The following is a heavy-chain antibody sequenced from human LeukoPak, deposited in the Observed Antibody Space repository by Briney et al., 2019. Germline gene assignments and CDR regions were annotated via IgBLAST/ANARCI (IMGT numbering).Heavy chain of an antibody. CDR2: IYSGGST. D-gene: IGHD3-10*01. J-gene: IGHJ4*02. CDR1: GFTVSSNY. Sequence: GGSLRLSCAASGFTVSSNYMSWVRQAPGKGLEWVSVIYSGGSTYYADSVKGRFTISRHNSKNTLYLQMNSLRAEDTAVYYCAKSFFLVDYYGSGSPAYWGQGTLVTVSS. CDR3: AKSFFLVDYYGSGSPAY. V-gene: IGHV3-53*01.